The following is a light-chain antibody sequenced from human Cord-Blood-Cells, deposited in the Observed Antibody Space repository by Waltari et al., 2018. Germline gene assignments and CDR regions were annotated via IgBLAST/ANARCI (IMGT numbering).Light chain of an antibody. CDR1: QSISSY. Sequence: DIQMTQSPSSLSASVGDRVTNTCRASQSISSYLNWYQQKPGKAPKLLIYAASSLQSGVPSRFSGSGSGTDFTLTISSLQPEDFATYYCQQSYSTPRTFGQGTQVEIK. CDR2: AAS. V-gene: IGKV1-39*01. J-gene: IGKJ1*01. CDR3: QQSYSTPRT.